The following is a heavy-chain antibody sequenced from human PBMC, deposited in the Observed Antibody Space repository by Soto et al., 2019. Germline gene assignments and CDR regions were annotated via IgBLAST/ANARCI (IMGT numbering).Heavy chain of an antibody. J-gene: IGHJ4*02. Sequence: PSETLSLTCTVSGDSFSSYYWSWIWQPPGKGLEWIGYIYSSGNTNYNPSLKSRVTISMDTSKNQFSLKLSSVTAADTAVYYCARVQASVTSFAHWGQGILVTVSS. CDR3: ARVQASVTSFAH. D-gene: IGHD4-17*01. CDR2: IYSSGNT. V-gene: IGHV4-59*01. CDR1: GDSFSSYY.